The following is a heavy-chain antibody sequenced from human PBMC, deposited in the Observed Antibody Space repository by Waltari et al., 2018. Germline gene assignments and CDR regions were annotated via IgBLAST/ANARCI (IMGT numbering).Heavy chain of an antibody. CDR3: AREGGTSGYSGYFDD. CDR1: GSSVSNPI. CDR2: ISFDGSK. J-gene: IGHJ4*02. V-gene: IGHV3-30*15. D-gene: IGHD2-2*01. Sequence: QLVESGGGGVQPGRSLRLSCAAPGSSVSNPIIHWVRQAPGKGLEWVTAISFDGSKYYADSVEGRFTIAGDNSKSTIFLQMSSLRPEDTAVYYCAREGGTSGYSGYFDDWGQGTLVTVSS.